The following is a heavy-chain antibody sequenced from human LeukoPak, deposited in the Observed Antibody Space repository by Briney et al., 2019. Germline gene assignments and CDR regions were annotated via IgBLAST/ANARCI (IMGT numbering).Heavy chain of an antibody. CDR2: IYHSGST. D-gene: IGHD2-8*01. Sequence: PSQTLSLTCAVSGGSISSGGYSWSWIRQPPGKGLEWIGYIYHSGSTYYNPSLKSRVTISVDRSKNQFSLKLSSVTAADTAVYYCAREMVGDAFDIWGQGTMVTVSS. J-gene: IGHJ3*02. V-gene: IGHV4-30-2*01. CDR3: AREMVGDAFDI. CDR1: GGSISSGGYS.